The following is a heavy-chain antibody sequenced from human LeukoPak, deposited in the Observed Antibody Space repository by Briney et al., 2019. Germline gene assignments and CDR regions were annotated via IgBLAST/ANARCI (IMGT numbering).Heavy chain of an antibody. V-gene: IGHV3-21*01. CDR2: ISSTSSYI. Sequence: TGGSLRLSCAASGFTFSSYDMNWVRQAPGKGLEWVSSISSTSSYIYYADSVKGRFTISRDNAKTSLYLQMNSLRAEDTAVYYCARVPNWNSVNWFDPWGQGTLVTVSS. CDR3: ARVPNWNSVNWFDP. J-gene: IGHJ5*02. CDR1: GFTFSSYD. D-gene: IGHD1-7*01.